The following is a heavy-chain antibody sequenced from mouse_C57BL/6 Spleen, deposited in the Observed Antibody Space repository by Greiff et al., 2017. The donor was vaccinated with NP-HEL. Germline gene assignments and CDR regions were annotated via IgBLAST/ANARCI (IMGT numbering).Heavy chain of an antibody. CDR2: ISDGGSYT. Sequence: EVKLMESGGGLVKPGGSLKLSCAASGFTFRSYAMSWVRQTPEKRLEWVATISDGGSYTYYPDNVKGRFTISSDNAKNNLYLQMSHLKSEDTAMYYYARDRDGNWDYFDYWGQGTTLTVSS. V-gene: IGHV5-4*01. D-gene: IGHD2-1*01. CDR1: GFTFRSYA. J-gene: IGHJ2*01. CDR3: ARDRDGNWDYFDY.